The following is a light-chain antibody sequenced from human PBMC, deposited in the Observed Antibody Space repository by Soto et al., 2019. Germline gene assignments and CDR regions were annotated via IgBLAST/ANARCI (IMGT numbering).Light chain of an antibody. CDR1: QSVSIY. Sequence: SPATLSLSPGERATLSCRASQSVSIYLAWYQQKPGQAPRLLIYDASNRATGIPARFSGSGTGTDFTLTISSLEPEDFAVYYCQQRRNWPSITFGQGTRLEIK. CDR2: DAS. CDR3: QQRRNWPSIT. V-gene: IGKV3-11*01. J-gene: IGKJ5*01.